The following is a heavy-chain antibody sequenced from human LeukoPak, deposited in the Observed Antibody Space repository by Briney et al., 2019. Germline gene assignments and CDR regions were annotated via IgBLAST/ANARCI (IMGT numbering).Heavy chain of an antibody. CDR1: GGTFSSYA. D-gene: IGHD3-22*01. CDR3: ASPPSDYYDSSGYLDY. V-gene: IGHV1-69*06. J-gene: IGHJ4*02. Sequence: ASVKVSCKASGGTFSSYAISWVRQAPGQGLEWMGRIIPIFGTANYAQKFQGRVTITADKSTSTAYMELSNLRSEDTAVYYCASPPSDYYDSSGYLDYWGQGTLVTVSS. CDR2: IIPIFGTA.